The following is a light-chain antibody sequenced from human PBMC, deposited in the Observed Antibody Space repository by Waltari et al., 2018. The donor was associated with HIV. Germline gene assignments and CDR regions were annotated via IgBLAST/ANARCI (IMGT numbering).Light chain of an antibody. Sequence: DIQMTQSPSTLSASVGDSVTITCRASQSISGWLAWYQQKPGKAPKLLIYKASTLETGVPSRFSGSGSGTEFALTINSLQPDDFATYYCQQYSTYSGTFGQGTKLEI. J-gene: IGKJ2*02. V-gene: IGKV1-5*03. CDR1: QSISGW. CDR3: QQYSTYSGT. CDR2: KAS.